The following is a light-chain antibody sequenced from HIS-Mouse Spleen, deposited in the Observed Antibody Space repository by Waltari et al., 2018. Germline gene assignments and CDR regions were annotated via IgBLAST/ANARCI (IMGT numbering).Light chain of an antibody. V-gene: IGLV3-10*01. CDR1: ALPKKY. CDR3: YSTDSSGNHRV. Sequence: SYELTQPPSVSVSPGQTARITCSGDALPKKYAYWYQQKSCQAPVLVIYEDSKRPSGIPGRCSGSSSGTMATLTISGGQVEDEADYYCYSTDSSGNHRVFGGGTKLTVL. J-gene: IGLJ2*01. CDR2: EDS.